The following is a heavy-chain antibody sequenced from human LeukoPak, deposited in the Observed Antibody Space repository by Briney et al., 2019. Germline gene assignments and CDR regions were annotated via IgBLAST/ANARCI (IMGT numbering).Heavy chain of an antibody. Sequence: PSETLSLTCAVYGGSFSGYYWSWIRQPPGKGLEWIGEINHSGSTNYNPSLKSRVTISVDTSKNQFSLKLSSVTAADTAVYYCASRNFSRFDYWGQGTLVTVSS. V-gene: IGHV4-34*01. CDR1: GGSFSGYY. CDR2: INHSGST. CDR3: ASRNFSRFDY. J-gene: IGHJ4*02.